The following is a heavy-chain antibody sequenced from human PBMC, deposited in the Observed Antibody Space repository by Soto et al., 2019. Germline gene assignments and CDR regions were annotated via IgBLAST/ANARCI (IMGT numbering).Heavy chain of an antibody. Sequence: EVQLLESGGGLVQPGGSLRLSCAASGFTFSSYAMSWVRQAPGKGLEWVSAISGSGGSTYYADSVKGRFTIARDNSKNTLYLQMNSLRAEDTAVYYCAKDPPLYYYDSSGYSDPVDYWGQGTLVTVSS. V-gene: IGHV3-23*01. CDR1: GFTFSSYA. J-gene: IGHJ4*02. CDR2: ISGSGGST. CDR3: AKDPPLYYYDSSGYSDPVDY. D-gene: IGHD3-22*01.